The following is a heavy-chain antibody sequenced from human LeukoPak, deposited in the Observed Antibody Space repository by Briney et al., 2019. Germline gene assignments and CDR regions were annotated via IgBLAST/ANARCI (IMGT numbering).Heavy chain of an antibody. CDR1: GFTVSSNY. J-gene: IGHJ4*02. CDR3: ARDPPYGSGSFL. Sequence: QAGGSLRLSCAASGFTVSSNYMSWVRQAPGKGLEWVSVIYSGGSTYYADSVKGRFTISRDNSKNTLYLQMNSLRAGDTAVYYCARDPPYGSGSFLWGQGTLVTVSS. D-gene: IGHD3-10*01. CDR2: IYSGGST. V-gene: IGHV3-66*01.